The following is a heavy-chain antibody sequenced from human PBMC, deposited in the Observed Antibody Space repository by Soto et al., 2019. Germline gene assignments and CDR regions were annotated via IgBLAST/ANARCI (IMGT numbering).Heavy chain of an antibody. CDR1: GGSFSGYY. V-gene: IGHV4-34*01. D-gene: IGHD2-2*01. Sequence: SETLSLTCAVYGGSFSGYYWSWIRQPPGKGLEWIGEINHSGSTNYNPSLKSRVTISVDTSKNQFSLKLSSVTAADTAVYYCARGLSSTSYGDYMDVWGKGTTVTVSS. J-gene: IGHJ6*03. CDR3: ARGLSSTSYGDYMDV. CDR2: INHSGST.